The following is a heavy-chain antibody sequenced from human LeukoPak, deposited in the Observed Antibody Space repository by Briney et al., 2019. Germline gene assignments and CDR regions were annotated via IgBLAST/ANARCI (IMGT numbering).Heavy chain of an antibody. CDR2: INHSGST. Sequence: SETLSLTCAVYGGSFSGYYWSWIRQPPGKGLEWIGEINHSGSTNYNPSLKSRVTISVDTSKNQFSLKLSSVTAADTAVYYCARGTGYCSGGSCSGSFDYWGQGTLVTVSS. CDR1: GGSFSGYY. D-gene: IGHD2-15*01. CDR3: ARGTGYCSGGSCSGSFDY. J-gene: IGHJ4*02. V-gene: IGHV4-34*01.